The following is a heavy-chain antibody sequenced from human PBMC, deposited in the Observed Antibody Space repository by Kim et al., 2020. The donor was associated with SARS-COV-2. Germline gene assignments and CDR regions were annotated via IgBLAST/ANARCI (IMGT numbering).Heavy chain of an antibody. D-gene: IGHD6-13*01. V-gene: IGHV1-46*01. Sequence: ASVKVSCTTSGYTFTKYYIHWVRQAPGEGPEWMGIFNPRGLSTSYARKFQGRVSMAGDTSTRTVYMDLSSLRSDDTAVYYCARQAAAITAAYFYYAMDVWGQETTVTVSS. J-gene: IGHJ6*02. CDR2: FNPRGLST. CDR3: ARQAAAITAAYFYYAMDV. CDR1: GYTFTKYY.